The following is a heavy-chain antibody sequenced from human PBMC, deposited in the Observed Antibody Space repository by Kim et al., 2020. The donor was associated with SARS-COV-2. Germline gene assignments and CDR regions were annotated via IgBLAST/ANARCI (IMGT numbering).Heavy chain of an antibody. CDR3: ARGGGVWFGQSSTWFDP. Sequence: GGSLRLSCAASGFTVSSNYMSWVRQAPGKGLDWVSVIYRGGNTYYADSVKGRFTISRDNSKNTLYLQMNSLRVEDTAVYYCARGGGVWFGQSSTWFDPWGQGTLVTVSS. D-gene: IGHD3-10*01. CDR1: GFTVSSNY. CDR2: IYRGGNT. J-gene: IGHJ5*02. V-gene: IGHV3-66*01.